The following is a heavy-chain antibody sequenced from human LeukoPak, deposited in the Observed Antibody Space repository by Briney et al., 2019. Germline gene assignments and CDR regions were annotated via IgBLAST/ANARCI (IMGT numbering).Heavy chain of an antibody. CDR3: ARVSSSWYYFDY. D-gene: IGHD6-13*01. Sequence: EASVKVSCKASGYTFTSYGISWVRQAPGQGLEWMGWISAYNGNTNYAQKLQGRVTMTTDTSTSTAYMALRSLRSDDTAVYYCARVSSSWYYFDYWGQGTLVTVSS. V-gene: IGHV1-18*04. CDR1: GYTFTSYG. CDR2: ISAYNGNT. J-gene: IGHJ4*02.